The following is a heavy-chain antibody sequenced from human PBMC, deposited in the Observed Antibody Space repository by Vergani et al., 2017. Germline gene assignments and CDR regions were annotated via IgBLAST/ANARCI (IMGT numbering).Heavy chain of an antibody. D-gene: IGHD5-18*01. J-gene: IGHJ4*02. CDR2: IWYDGSNK. CDR3: ARGQEYSYGPYCFDY. Sequence: QVQLVESGGGVVQPGRSLRLSCAASGFTFSSYGMHWVRKAPGKGLEWVAVIWYDGSNKYYADSVKGRFTISRDNSKNTLYLQMNSLRAEDTAVYYCARGQEYSYGPYCFDYWGQGTLVTVSS. V-gene: IGHV3-33*01. CDR1: GFTFSSYG.